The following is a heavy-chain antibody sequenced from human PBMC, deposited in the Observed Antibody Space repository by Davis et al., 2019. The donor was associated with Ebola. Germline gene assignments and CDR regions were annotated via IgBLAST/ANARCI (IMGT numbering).Heavy chain of an antibody. CDR3: ARGGVRGTTYSYGMDV. V-gene: IGHV3-13*01. Sequence: GGSLRLSCVASGFTFSTYDMHWVRQSTGKGLEWVSGTGTAGDTYYSGSVRGRFTISRENAKNSLYLQMNSLRAGDSAVYYCARGGVRGTTYSYGMDVWGKGTTVTVSS. CDR2: TGTAGDT. D-gene: IGHD1-7*01. CDR1: GFTFSTYD. J-gene: IGHJ6*03.